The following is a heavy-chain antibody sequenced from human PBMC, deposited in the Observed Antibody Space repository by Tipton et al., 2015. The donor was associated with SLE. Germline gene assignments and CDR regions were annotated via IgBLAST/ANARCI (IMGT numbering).Heavy chain of an antibody. CDR3: TRVRGTGADFDY. CDR1: GGPFSGYY. J-gene: IGHJ4*02. CDR2: INHNGGT. Sequence: TLSLTCAVYGGPFSGYYWTWIRQPPGKGPEWIGEINHNGGTNYNPSLESRVTISVDTSKNQLSLKLSSVTAADTAVYYCTRVRGTGADFDYWGQGTLVTVSS. D-gene: IGHD3/OR15-3a*01. V-gene: IGHV4-34*01.